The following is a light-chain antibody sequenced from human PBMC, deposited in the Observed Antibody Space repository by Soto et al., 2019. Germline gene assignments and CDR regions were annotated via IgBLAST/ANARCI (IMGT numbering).Light chain of an antibody. J-gene: IGKJ4*01. CDR1: QSVRSSY. Sequence: EIVLTQSPGTLSLSPGERATLSCRASQSVRSSYLAWYQQKPGQAPRLLIYGTSSRATGIPDRVIGSGSGTDFTLTITRLEPEDLAVYYCQQYGSSPLTFGGGTKVEIK. CDR2: GTS. V-gene: IGKV3-20*01. CDR3: QQYGSSPLT.